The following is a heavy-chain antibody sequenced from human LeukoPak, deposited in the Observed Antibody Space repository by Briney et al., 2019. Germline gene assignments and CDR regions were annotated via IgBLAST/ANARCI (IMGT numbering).Heavy chain of an antibody. V-gene: IGHV4-39*01. D-gene: IGHD4-17*01. J-gene: IGHJ4*02. CDR1: GGSISSSSYY. CDR2: IYYSGST. CDR3: ARLTMTTADY. Sequence: TSETLSLTCTVSGGSISSSSYYWGWIRQPPGRGLEWIGSIYYSGSTYYNPSLKSRVTISVDTSKNQFSLKLSSVTAADTAVYYCARLTMTTADYWGQGTLVTVSS.